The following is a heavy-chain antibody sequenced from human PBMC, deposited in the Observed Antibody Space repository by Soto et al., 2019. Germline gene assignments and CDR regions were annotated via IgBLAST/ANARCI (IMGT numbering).Heavy chain of an antibody. CDR1: GFTFSSYD. CDR3: ARAAYNWNYENAFDI. Sequence: GGSLRLSCAASGFTFSSYDMHWVRQATGKGLEWVSAIGTAGDTYYPGSVKGRFTISRENAKNSLYLQMNSLRAGETAVYYCARAAYNWNYENAFDIWGQGTMVTVSS. D-gene: IGHD1-7*01. CDR2: IGTAGDT. V-gene: IGHV3-13*01. J-gene: IGHJ3*02.